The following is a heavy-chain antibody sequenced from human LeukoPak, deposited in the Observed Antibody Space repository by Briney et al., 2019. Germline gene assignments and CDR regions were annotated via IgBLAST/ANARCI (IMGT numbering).Heavy chain of an antibody. J-gene: IGHJ3*02. CDR2: IYYSGST. V-gene: IGHV4-59*08. CDR1: GGSISSYF. D-gene: IGHD2-2*01. Sequence: SETLSLTCTVSGGSISSYFWSWIRQPPGKGLEWIGYIYYSGSTNYSPSLKGRVTISVDTSKNQFSLKLSSVTAADTAVYYCARQLLSADDAFDIWGQGTMVTVSS. CDR3: ARQLLSADDAFDI.